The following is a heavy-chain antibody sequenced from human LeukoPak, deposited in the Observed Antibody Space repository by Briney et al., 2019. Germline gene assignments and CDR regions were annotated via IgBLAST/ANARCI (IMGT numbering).Heavy chain of an antibody. J-gene: IGHJ4*02. D-gene: IGHD1-1*01. V-gene: IGHV3-9*01. CDR1: GFDFDDYA. CDR2: ISWNSNTK. Sequence: GGSLRLSCAASGFDFDDYAMQWVRQAPGKGLECVSGISWNSNTKGYADSVKGRFTISRDNAKHSLYLQMDSLRPEDTALYYCAKDIVGSAMTGIDYWGQGTLVTVSS. CDR3: AKDIVGSAMTGIDY.